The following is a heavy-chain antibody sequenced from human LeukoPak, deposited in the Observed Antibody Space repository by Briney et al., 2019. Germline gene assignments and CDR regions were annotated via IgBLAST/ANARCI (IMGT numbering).Heavy chain of an antibody. Sequence: GGSLRLSCAASGFTFSSYWMSWVRQAPGKGLEWVANIKQDGSEKYYVDSVKGRFTIYRDNAKNSLYLQMNSLRAEDTAVYYCARDQGYYGSGSYYNEVYWGQGTLVTVSS. J-gene: IGHJ4*02. CDR2: IKQDGSEK. D-gene: IGHD3-10*01. V-gene: IGHV3-7*01. CDR3: ARDQGYYGSGSYYNEVY. CDR1: GFTFSSYW.